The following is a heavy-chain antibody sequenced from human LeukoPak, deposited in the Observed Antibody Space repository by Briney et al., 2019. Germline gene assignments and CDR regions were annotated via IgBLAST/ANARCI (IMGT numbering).Heavy chain of an antibody. CDR1: GGTLSSYA. D-gene: IGHD3-22*01. J-gene: IGHJ4*02. V-gene: IGHV1-69*13. Sequence: SVKVSCKASGGTLSSYAISWVRQAPGQGLEWMGGIIPIFGTANYAQKFQGRVTITADESTSTAYMELSSLRSEDTAVYYCARYYYDSSGYHSFDYWGQGTLVTVSS. CDR3: ARYYYDSSGYHSFDY. CDR2: IIPIFGTA.